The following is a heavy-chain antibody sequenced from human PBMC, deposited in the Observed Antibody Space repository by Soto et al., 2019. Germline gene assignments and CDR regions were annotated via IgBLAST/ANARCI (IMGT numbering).Heavy chain of an antibody. Sequence: GGSLRLSCAASGFTFSTYSMKWVRQAPGKGLECVSYISSTSSIIYYADSVKGRFTISRDNAKNSLYLQMNSLRAEDTAVYYCARIATYSGYDWDAFDIWGQGTMVTVSS. J-gene: IGHJ3*02. D-gene: IGHD5-12*01. CDR1: GFTFSTYS. CDR3: ARIATYSGYDWDAFDI. V-gene: IGHV3-48*04. CDR2: ISSTSSII.